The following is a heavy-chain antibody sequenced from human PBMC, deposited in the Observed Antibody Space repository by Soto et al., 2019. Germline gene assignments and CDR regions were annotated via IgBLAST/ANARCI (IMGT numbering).Heavy chain of an antibody. CDR3: ARGSYSSSSSWFDP. V-gene: IGHV4-31*03. CDR2: ISNSGNT. CDR1: GGSMRSGSYY. J-gene: IGHJ5*02. D-gene: IGHD6-6*01. Sequence: QVQLQESGPGLVKPSQTLSLTCSVSGGSMRSGSYYWTWIRQHPGKGLEWVAYISNSGNTYYNPSLETRLTISVDTSKHLFSLSLTSVTAADTALYYCARGSYSSSSSWFDPWGQGTLLTVSS.